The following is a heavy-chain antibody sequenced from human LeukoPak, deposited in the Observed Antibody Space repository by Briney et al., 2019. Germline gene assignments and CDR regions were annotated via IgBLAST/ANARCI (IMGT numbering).Heavy chain of an antibody. CDR2: ISSSSSHI. V-gene: IGHV3-21*01. J-gene: IGHJ4*02. CDR3: ARGDKSSGWYFLDY. Sequence: PGGSLRLSCAASGFTFSSYSMNWVRQAPGKGLEWVSSISSSSSHIYYTDSEKGRFTISRDNAKTSLNLQVNSLRAEDTAVYYCARGDKSSGWYFLDYWGRGTLVTVSS. D-gene: IGHD6-19*01. CDR1: GFTFSSYS.